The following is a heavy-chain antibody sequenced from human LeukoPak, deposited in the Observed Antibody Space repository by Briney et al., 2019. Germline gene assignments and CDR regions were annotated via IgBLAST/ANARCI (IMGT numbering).Heavy chain of an antibody. J-gene: IGHJ4*02. CDR2: LSWSSGSR. Sequence: PGGSLRLSCAASGFTFDDYAMHWVRHAPGKGLEWVSGLSWSSGSRGYADSVKGRFTISRDNAQNSLYLQMNSLRPEDTALYYCAKGRGYSGYDYDYFDYWGQGTLVTVSA. D-gene: IGHD5-12*01. V-gene: IGHV3-9*01. CDR3: AKGRGYSGYDYDYFDY. CDR1: GFTFDDYA.